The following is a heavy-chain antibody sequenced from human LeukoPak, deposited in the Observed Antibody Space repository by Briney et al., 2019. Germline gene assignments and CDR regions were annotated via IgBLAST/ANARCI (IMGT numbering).Heavy chain of an antibody. Sequence: GGSLRLSCAASGFTVSSNYMSWVRQAPGKGLEWVSVIYSGGSTYYADSVKGRFTISRDNSKNTLYLQMNSLRAEDTAVYYCAGEATNAYSGSYWAFDIWGQGTMVTVSS. D-gene: IGHD1-26*01. V-gene: IGHV3-53*01. CDR1: GFTVSSNY. CDR2: IYSGGST. J-gene: IGHJ3*02. CDR3: AGEATNAYSGSYWAFDI.